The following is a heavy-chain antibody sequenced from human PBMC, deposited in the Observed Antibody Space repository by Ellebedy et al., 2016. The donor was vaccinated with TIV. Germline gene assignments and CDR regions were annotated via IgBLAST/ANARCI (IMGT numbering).Heavy chain of an antibody. CDR3: ARGGASGVSAESDPSGYFDY. V-gene: IGHV1-46*01. CDR1: GYPFTTHY. CDR2: TNPSDGST. D-gene: IGHD6-19*01. Sequence: AASVKVSCKASGYPFTTHYIHWVRQAPGQGLEWLGITNPSDGSTSYLQNFLGRVTMTMDPSASTLSMELSSLISEDTAVYYCARGGASGVSAESDPSGYFDYWGQGTLVTVSS. J-gene: IGHJ4*02.